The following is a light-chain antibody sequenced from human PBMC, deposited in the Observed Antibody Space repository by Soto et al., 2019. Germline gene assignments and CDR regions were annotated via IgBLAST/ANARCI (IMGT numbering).Light chain of an antibody. V-gene: IGLV4-69*01. CDR3: QNWGTGTLV. Sequence: QSVLTQSPSASASLGASVKLTCTLSSGHSSYAIAWHQQQPEKGPRYLLKLNSDGSHSQGDGIPDRFSGSSSGAERYLTISRLQSEDEADYYCQNWGTGTLVFGGGTKLTVL. CDR1: SGHSSYA. J-gene: IGLJ2*01. CDR2: LNSDGSH.